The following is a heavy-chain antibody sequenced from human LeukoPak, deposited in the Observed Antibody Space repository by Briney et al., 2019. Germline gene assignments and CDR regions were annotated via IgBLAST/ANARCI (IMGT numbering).Heavy chain of an antibody. V-gene: IGHV3-30*18. J-gene: IGHJ4*02. Sequence: GGSLRLSCAASGFTFGGYWMHWVRQAPGKGLEWVAVISYDGSNKYYADSVKGRFTISRDNSKNTLYLQMNSLRAEDTAVYYCAKSPDYYDSSGYGEWGQGTLVTVSS. D-gene: IGHD3-22*01. CDR3: AKSPDYYDSSGYGE. CDR2: ISYDGSNK. CDR1: GFTFGGYW.